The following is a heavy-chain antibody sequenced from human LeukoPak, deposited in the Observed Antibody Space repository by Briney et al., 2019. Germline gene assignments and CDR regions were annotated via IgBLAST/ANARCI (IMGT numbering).Heavy chain of an antibody. D-gene: IGHD5/OR15-5a*01. CDR1: GGSISSYS. Sequence: SETLSLTCTVSGGSISSYSWSWIRQPPGKGLEWIGYIYYTGSTNYNPSLKSRVTISVDTSKNHLSLRLNSVTAADTAVYYCARLSGSPLSKYYYHMDVWGKGTTATVS. V-gene: IGHV4-59*01. J-gene: IGHJ6*03. CDR3: ARLSGSPLSKYYYHMDV. CDR2: IYYTGST.